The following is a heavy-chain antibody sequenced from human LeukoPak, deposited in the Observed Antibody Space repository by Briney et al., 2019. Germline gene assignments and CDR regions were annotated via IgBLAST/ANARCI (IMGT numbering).Heavy chain of an antibody. Sequence: SETLSLTCAVSSYSISSGYYWGWIRQPPGKGLEWIGSIYHSGSTYYNPSLKSRVTISVDTSKNQFSLKLSSVTAADTAVYYCARQRAATIFGVVIDHFDYWGQGTLVTVSS. J-gene: IGHJ4*02. CDR2: IYHSGST. CDR3: ARQRAATIFGVVIDHFDY. V-gene: IGHV4-38-2*01. D-gene: IGHD3-3*01. CDR1: SYSISSGYY.